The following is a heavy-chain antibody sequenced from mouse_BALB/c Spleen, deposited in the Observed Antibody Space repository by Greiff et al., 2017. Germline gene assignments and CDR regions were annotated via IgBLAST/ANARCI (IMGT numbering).Heavy chain of an antibody. V-gene: IGHV8-12*01. CDR2: IYWDDDK. CDR1: GFSLSTSGMG. J-gene: IGHJ4*01. Sequence: QVTLKVSGPGILQPSQTLSLTCSFSGFSLSTSGMGVSWIRQPSGKGLEWLAHIYWDDDKRYNPSLKSRLTISKDTSRNQVFLKITSVDTADTATYYCARRALDYDSYYAMDYWGQGTSVTVSS. D-gene: IGHD2-4*01. CDR3: ARRALDYDSYYAMDY.